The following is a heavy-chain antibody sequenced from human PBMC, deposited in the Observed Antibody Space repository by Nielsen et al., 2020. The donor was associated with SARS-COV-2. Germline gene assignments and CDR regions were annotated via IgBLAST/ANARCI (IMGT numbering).Heavy chain of an antibody. Sequence: GESLKISCAASGFTFSNAWMSWVRQAPGKGLEWVGRIKSKTDGGTTDYAAPVKGRFTIARDNSKNTLYLQMNSLRVEDTAIYYCARGKYYDLLNGYLKWFDLWGQGTLVTVSS. V-gene: IGHV3-15*01. CDR3: ARGKYYDLLNGYLKWFDL. CDR1: GFTFSNAW. J-gene: IGHJ5*02. D-gene: IGHD3-9*01. CDR2: IKSKTDGGTT.